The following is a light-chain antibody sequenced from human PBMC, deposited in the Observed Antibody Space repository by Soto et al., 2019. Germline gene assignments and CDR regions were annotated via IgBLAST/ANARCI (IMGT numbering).Light chain of an antibody. Sequence: DIQMTQSPSTLSASVGDRVTITCRANETIYVWLAWYQQKPGKAPSLLIHKASTLETGVPSRFSGSGSGTEFTLIISSLQPDDFATYYCHQYNSYPMTFGQGTKVDIK. CDR1: ETIYVW. CDR3: HQYNSYPMT. J-gene: IGKJ1*01. V-gene: IGKV1-5*03. CDR2: KAS.